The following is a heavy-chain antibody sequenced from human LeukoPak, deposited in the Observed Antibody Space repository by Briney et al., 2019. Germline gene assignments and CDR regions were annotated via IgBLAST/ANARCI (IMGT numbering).Heavy chain of an antibody. CDR1: GFTFSSYS. D-gene: IGHD2-21*02. J-gene: IGHJ4*02. V-gene: IGHV3-48*01. CDR3: ARRDSYFDY. Sequence: PGGSLRLSCAASGFTFSSYSVNWVRQAPGKGLEWVSYISSSSSTIYYADSVKGRFTISRDNAKNSLYLQMNSLRAEDTAVYYCARRDSYFDYWGQGTLVTVSS. CDR2: ISSSSSTI.